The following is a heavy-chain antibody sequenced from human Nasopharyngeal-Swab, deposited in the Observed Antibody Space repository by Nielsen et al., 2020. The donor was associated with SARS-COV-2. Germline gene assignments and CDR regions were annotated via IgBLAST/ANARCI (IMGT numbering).Heavy chain of an antibody. Sequence: GESLKISCKGSGYSFSTYWIAWVRQKPGEGLEWMGIIFPDSATKYSPSFQGQVTISVDKYINTAYLQWSSLKASDTAMYYCARQRRAFDIWGQGTMVTVSS. CDR1: GYSFSTYW. CDR3: ARQRRAFDI. J-gene: IGHJ3*02. CDR2: IFPDSAT. V-gene: IGHV5-51*01.